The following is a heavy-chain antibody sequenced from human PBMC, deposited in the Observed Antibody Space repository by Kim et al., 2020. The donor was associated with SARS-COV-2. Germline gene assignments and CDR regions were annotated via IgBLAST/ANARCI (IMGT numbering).Heavy chain of an antibody. CDR1: GFTFNDAW. D-gene: IGHD3-16*01. Sequence: GGSLRLSCEASGFTFNDAWMSWDRQAPGKGLEWVGRIKSKGGGGTTEYAAPVKGRFTISRDDSTNTVFLQMNSLKTDDTAVYQCVWDGQRSIADWGQGTLVTVSS. CDR2: IKSKGGGGTT. V-gene: IGHV3-15*01. CDR3: VWDGQRSIAD. J-gene: IGHJ4*02.